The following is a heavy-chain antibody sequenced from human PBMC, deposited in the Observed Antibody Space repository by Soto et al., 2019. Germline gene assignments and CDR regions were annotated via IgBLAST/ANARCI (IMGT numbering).Heavy chain of an antibody. CDR3: ARERIVLMVYAFDY. CDR2: ISYDGSNK. V-gene: IGHV3-30-3*01. CDR1: GFTFSSYA. J-gene: IGHJ4*02. Sequence: GGSLRLSCAASGFTFSSYAMHWVRQAPGKGLEWVAVISYDGSNKYYADSVKGRFTISRDNSKNTLCLQMNSLRAEDTAVYYCARERIVLMVYAFDYWGQGTLVTVSS. D-gene: IGHD2-8*01.